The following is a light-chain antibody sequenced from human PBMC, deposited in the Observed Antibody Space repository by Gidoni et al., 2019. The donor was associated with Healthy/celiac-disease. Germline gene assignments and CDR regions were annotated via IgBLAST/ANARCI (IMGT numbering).Light chain of an antibody. CDR2: KAS. J-gene: IGKJ1*01. CDR1: QSISSW. CDR3: QQYNSYPVK. V-gene: IGKV1-5*03. Sequence: DIQMTQSPSTLSASVGDRVTITCRASQSISSWLAWYQQKPGKAPKLLIYKASSLESGVPSRFSGSGSGTEFTLTISSLQPDDFATYYCQQYNSYPVKVXQGTKVEIK.